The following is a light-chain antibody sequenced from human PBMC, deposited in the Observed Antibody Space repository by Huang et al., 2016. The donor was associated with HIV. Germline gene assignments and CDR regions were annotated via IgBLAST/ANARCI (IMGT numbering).Light chain of an antibody. V-gene: IGKV1-NL1*01. CDR2: GAS. J-gene: IGKJ1*01. CDR1: LGISNS. Sequence: DIQMTQSPSSLSASVAERVTITCRARLGISNSLAWYQQKTGKPPRLLVSGASKLESGVPSRFSGGGSGTDYTLTIRSLQPEDFATYYCQQYFSALWTFGQGTKV. CDR3: QQYFSALWT.